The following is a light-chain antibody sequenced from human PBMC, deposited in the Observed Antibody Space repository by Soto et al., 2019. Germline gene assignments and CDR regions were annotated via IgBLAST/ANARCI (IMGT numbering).Light chain of an antibody. J-gene: IGKJ2*01. V-gene: IGKV3-15*01. CDR1: QSVNTN. Sequence: EIVMTQSPATLSVSAGERVTLSCRASQSVNTNLAWYQLKPGQAPRLLIHGATTRATGIPARFSGSGSGTEFTLTISSLQSEDSAGYYCQQYNNWPPRYTFGQGTKLEIK. CDR2: GAT. CDR3: QQYNNWPPRYT.